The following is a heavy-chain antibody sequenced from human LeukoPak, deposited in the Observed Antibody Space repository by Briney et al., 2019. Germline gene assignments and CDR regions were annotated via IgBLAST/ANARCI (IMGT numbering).Heavy chain of an antibody. D-gene: IGHD6-19*01. J-gene: IGHJ4*02. CDR3: ARTRSSGWFDY. CDR2: ISAFNGNT. CDR1: GYTFTTYG. Sequence: ASVKVSCKASGYTFTTYGISWVRQAPGQGLEWMGWISAFNGNTNYAQKLQGRVTMTTDTSTSTAYMELRSLRSDDTAVYYCARTRSSGWFDYWGQGTLVTVSS. V-gene: IGHV1-18*01.